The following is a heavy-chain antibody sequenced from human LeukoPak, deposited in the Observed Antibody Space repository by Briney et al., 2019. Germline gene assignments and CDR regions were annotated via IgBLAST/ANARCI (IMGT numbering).Heavy chain of an antibody. CDR1: GFTFSIYE. J-gene: IGHJ4*02. CDR2: ISSGGGTI. D-gene: IGHD3-22*01. CDR3: ARIRADSSGYYYKYFDF. Sequence: GVSLRLSCVVSGFTFSIYEMNWVRQAPGKGLEWVSYISSGGGTIYYAESVKGRFTISRDNAKNSLYLQMNSLRAEDTAVYYCARIRADSSGYYYKYFDFWGQGTLVTVSS. V-gene: IGHV3-48*03.